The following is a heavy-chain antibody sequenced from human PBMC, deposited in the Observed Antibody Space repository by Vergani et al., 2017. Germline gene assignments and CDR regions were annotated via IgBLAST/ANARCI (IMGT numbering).Heavy chain of an antibody. D-gene: IGHD3-16*01. CDR1: GGSISSSSYY. CDR2: IYYSGST. J-gene: IGHJ2*01. CDR3: AGGRGDNWYFDL. V-gene: IGHV4-39*01. Sequence: QLQLQESGPGLVKPSETLSLTCTVSGGSISSSSYYWGWIRQPPGKGLEWIGSIYYSGSTYYNPSLKSRVTISVDTSKNQFSLNLTSVTAADTAVYYCAGGRGDNWYFDLWGRGTLVTVSS.